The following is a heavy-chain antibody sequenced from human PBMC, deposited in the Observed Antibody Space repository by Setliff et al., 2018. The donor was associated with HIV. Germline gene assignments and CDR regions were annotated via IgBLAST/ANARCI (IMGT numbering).Heavy chain of an antibody. CDR2: IYTSGDV. CDR3: ARDYYESSGYYWGDAFDI. J-gene: IGHJ3*02. D-gene: IGHD3-22*01. CDR1: GASIGNYF. Sequence: SETLSLTCTVSGASIGNYFWTWLRQPPGQGLEWIGYIYTSGDVNYHPALKSRVTISMDMSKKQFSLKLASVTAADTAVYYCARDYYESSGYYWGDAFDIWGQGTRVTVSS. V-gene: IGHV4-4*09.